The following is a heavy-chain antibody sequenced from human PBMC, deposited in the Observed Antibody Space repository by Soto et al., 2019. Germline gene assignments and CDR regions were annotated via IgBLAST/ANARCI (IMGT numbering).Heavy chain of an antibody. CDR2: IYYSGST. V-gene: IGHV4-59*08. CDR3: ARRYGGNLDY. J-gene: IGHJ4*02. Sequence: PSETLSLTCTVSGASIRSYYWSWIRQPPGKGLEWIGYIYYSGSTNYNPSLKSRVTISVDTSKNQFSLKLSSVTAADTAVYYCARRYGGNLDYWGQGTLVTVSS. CDR1: GASIRSYY. D-gene: IGHD1-26*01.